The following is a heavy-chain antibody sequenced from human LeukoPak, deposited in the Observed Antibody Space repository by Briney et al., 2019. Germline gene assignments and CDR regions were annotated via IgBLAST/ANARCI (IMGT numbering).Heavy chain of an antibody. V-gene: IGHV1-69*05. CDR2: IIPIFGTA. Sequence: GASVKVSCKASGGTFSSYAISWVRQAPGQGLEWMGGIIPIFGTANYAQKFQGRVTITTDESTSTAYMELSSLRSEDTAVYYCARGARRYSSPDYYYYYMDVWGKGTTVTVSS. CDR3: ARGARRYSSPDYYYYYMDV. D-gene: IGHD6-13*01. J-gene: IGHJ6*03. CDR1: GGTFSSYA.